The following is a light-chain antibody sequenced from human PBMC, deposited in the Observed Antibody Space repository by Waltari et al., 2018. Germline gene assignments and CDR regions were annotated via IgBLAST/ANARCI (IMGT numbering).Light chain of an antibody. V-gene: IGLV2-11*01. CDR1: TQDVDPSQS. Sequence: QSALTQPRSVTGSPGQSVTISCTGITQDVDPSQSCSWFQQHPGSAPKLLIFDISERPSGVPDRFSGSKSANTASLTISGLQPEDEATYFCCSFRGSYTYVFGPGTSVTV. J-gene: IGLJ1*01. CDR3: CSFRGSYTYV. CDR2: DIS.